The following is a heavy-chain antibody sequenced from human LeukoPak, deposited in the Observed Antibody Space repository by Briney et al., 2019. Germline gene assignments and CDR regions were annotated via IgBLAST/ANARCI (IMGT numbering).Heavy chain of an antibody. CDR2: VSSSGANT. Sequence: LGGSLRLSCAASGFTFSNYAMTWVRQAPGKGLEWVSLVSSSGANTYYADSVKGRFTISRDNSKNTLYLQMNSLRAEDTAIYYCAKDIQGSYWGQGTLVTVSS. CDR1: GFTFSNYA. J-gene: IGHJ4*02. V-gene: IGHV3-23*01. CDR3: AKDIQGSY. D-gene: IGHD2-21*01.